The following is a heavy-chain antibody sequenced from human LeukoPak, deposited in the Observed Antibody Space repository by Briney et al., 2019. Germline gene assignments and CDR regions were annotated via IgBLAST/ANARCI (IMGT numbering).Heavy chain of an antibody. J-gene: IGHJ4*02. CDR2: ISAYNGDT. CDR3: ARDPSNTSGRYAYFDY. Sequence: EASVKVSCKASGFTFNRYGISWVRQAPGQGLEWMGWISAYNGDTNYAQKFQGRVTMTTDTSASTAYMELRSLISDDTAVYYCARDPSNTSGRYAYFDYWGQGTLVTVSS. D-gene: IGHD6-19*01. CDR1: GFTFNRYG. V-gene: IGHV1-18*01.